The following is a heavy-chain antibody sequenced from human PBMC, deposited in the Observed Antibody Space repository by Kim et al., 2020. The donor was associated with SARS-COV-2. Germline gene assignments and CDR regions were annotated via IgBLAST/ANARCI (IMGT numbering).Heavy chain of an antibody. V-gene: IGHV7-4-1*02. Sequence: ASVKVSCKASGYTFNMYAMNWVRQAPGQGLEWMGWINTNTGNPTYAQGFTGWFVFSLDTSVSTANLQISSLKAEDTAVYYCVPLTGYYYFDYWGQGTLVTVSS. CDR3: VPLTGYYYFDY. D-gene: IGHD3-9*01. J-gene: IGHJ4*02. CDR1: GYTFNMYA. CDR2: INTNTGNP.